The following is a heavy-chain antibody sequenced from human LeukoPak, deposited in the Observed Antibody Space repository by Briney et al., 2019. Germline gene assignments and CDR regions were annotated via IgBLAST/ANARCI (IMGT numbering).Heavy chain of an antibody. CDR1: GGSISSSSYY. V-gene: IGHV4-39*01. D-gene: IGHD2-8*01. Sequence: PSETLSLTCTVSGGSISSSSYYWGWIRQPPGKGLEWIGSILYSGSTFYNPSLKSRVTISVDTSKNQFSLNLSSVTAADTAVYYCARLDSNGPGDYWGQGTLVTVSS. J-gene: IGHJ4*02. CDR2: ILYSGST. CDR3: ARLDSNGPGDY.